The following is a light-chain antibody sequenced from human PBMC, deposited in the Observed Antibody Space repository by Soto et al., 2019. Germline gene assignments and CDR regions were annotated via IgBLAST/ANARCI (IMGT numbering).Light chain of an antibody. CDR1: TGAVTSGHF. J-gene: IGLJ2*01. CDR3: LLYYGGSLGV. Sequence: QAVVTQEPSLTVSPGGTGTLTCASSTGAVTSGHFPNWVQQKPGQVPKSLIYSTSDKHSWTTARFSGSLLGGKAALTLASVQPEDEAEYYCLLYYGGSLGVFGGGTKLTV. CDR2: STS. V-gene: IGLV7-43*01.